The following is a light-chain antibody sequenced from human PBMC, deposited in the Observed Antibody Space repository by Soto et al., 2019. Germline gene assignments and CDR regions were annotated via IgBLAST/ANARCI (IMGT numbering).Light chain of an antibody. CDR3: SSLTDSRTVV. CDR1: SSDVGAYNY. CDR2: EVV. Sequence: QSALTQPASVSGSPGQSITISCTGTSSDVGAYNYVSWWQQHPGKAPKLIIYEVVYRSSGISDLFSGSKSGNTASLVISGLQAEDEGDYYCSSLTDSRTVVFVGGTKLTVL. J-gene: IGLJ2*01. V-gene: IGLV2-14*01.